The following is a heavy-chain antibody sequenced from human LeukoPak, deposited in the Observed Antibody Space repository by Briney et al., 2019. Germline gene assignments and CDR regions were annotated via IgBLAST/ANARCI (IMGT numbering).Heavy chain of an antibody. V-gene: IGHV4-59*08. CDR2: IYYSGST. Sequence: SETLSLTCTVSGGSISSYYWSWIRQPPGKGLEWIGYIYYSGSTNYNPSLKSRVTISIDTSKNQFSLKLSSVTAADTALYYCAKHYMGSSYNHALDCWGREPWSPSPQ. CDR3: AKHYMGSSYNHALDC. CDR1: GGSISSYY. D-gene: IGHD3-10*01. J-gene: IGHJ4*02.